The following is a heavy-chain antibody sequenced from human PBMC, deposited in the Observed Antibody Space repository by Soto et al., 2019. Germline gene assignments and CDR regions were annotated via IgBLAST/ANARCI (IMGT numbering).Heavy chain of an antibody. V-gene: IGHV4-59*08. CDR1: GGSISSYY. Sequence: SETLSLTCTVSGGSISSYYWSWIRQPPGKGLEWIGYIYYSGSTSYNPSLKSRVTISVDTSKNQFSLKLSSVTAADTAVYYCARQHWQQLGQPWFDPWGQGTLVTVSS. J-gene: IGHJ5*02. CDR2: IYYSGST. D-gene: IGHD6-13*01. CDR3: ARQHWQQLGQPWFDP.